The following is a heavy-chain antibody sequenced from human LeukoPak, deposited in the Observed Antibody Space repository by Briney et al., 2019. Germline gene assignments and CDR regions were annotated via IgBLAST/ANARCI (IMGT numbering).Heavy chain of an antibody. Sequence: PGGSLRLSCAASGFTFSSYSMNWVRQAPGKGLEWVSYISSSSSTIYYADSVKGRFTISRDNAKNSLYLQMNSLRAEDTAVYYCARDFWVPYYDSTNPSGWFDPWGQGTLVTVSS. CDR1: GFTFSSYS. CDR2: ISSSSSTI. J-gene: IGHJ5*02. CDR3: ARDFWVPYYDSTNPSGWFDP. V-gene: IGHV3-48*01. D-gene: IGHD3-22*01.